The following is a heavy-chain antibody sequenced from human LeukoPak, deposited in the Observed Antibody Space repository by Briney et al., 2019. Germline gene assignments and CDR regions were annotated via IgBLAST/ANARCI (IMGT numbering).Heavy chain of an antibody. CDR2: INPSGGST. Sequence: GASVKVSCKASGYTFTSYYMHWVRQAPGQELEWMGIINPSGGSTSYAQKFQGRVTMTRDTSTSTVYMELSSLRSEDTAVYYCARDPSDVLWFGESYFDYCGQGTLVTVSS. V-gene: IGHV1-46*01. CDR3: ARDPSDVLWFGESYFDY. CDR1: GYTFTSYY. D-gene: IGHD3-10*01. J-gene: IGHJ4*02.